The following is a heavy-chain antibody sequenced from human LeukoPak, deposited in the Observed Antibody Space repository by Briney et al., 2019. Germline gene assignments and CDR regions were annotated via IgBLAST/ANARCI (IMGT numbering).Heavy chain of an antibody. V-gene: IGHV3-30*04. CDR1: GFTFSSYA. J-gene: IGHJ4*02. Sequence: PGGSLRLSCAASGFTFSSYAMHWVRQAPGKGLEWVAVISYDGSNKYYAGSVKGRFTISRDNSKNTLYLQMNSLRAEDTAVYYCARDRIWERVGSYFDHWGQGALVTVSS. CDR3: ARDRIWERVGSYFDH. D-gene: IGHD1-26*01. CDR2: ISYDGSNK.